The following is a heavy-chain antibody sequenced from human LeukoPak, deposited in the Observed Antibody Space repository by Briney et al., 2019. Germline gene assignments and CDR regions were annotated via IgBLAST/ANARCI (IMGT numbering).Heavy chain of an antibody. CDR2: IWYDGSNK. CDR1: GFTLSSYG. Sequence: GGSLRLSCAASGFTLSSYGMHWVRQAPGKGLEWVAVIWYDGSNKYYADSVKGRFTISRDNSKNTLYLQMNSLRAEDTAVYYCASSEESGSSWDLGFDYWGQGTLVTVSS. D-gene: IGHD6-13*01. V-gene: IGHV3-33*01. CDR3: ASSEESGSSWDLGFDY. J-gene: IGHJ4*02.